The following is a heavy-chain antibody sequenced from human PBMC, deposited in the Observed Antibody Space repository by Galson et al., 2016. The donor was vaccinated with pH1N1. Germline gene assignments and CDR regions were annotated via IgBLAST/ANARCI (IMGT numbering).Heavy chain of an antibody. D-gene: IGHD5/OR15-5a*01. CDR2: ISYDGSDK. CDR1: GFSFRRYG. J-gene: IGHJ4*02. V-gene: IGHV3-30*18. Sequence: SLRLSCAASGFSFRRYGMHWVRQAPGKGLEWVAGISYDGSDKYYADSVKGRFTVSRDNSKNTLFLQMNSLRTEDTAVYYCAKDHSVFGLPIDYWGQGTLVTVSS. CDR3: AKDHSVFGLPIDY.